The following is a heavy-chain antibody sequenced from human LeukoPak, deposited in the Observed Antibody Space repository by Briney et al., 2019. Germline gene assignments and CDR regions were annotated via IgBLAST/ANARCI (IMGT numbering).Heavy chain of an antibody. CDR2: ISYDGSNK. D-gene: IGHD3-22*01. Sequence: GGSLRLSCVTSGFTFTTYAMHWVRQAPGKGLEWVAVISYDGSNKYYADSVKGRFTISRDNSKNTLYLQMNSLRAEDTAVYYCAKDTGDYYDSSGYYTPPFDYWGQGTLVTVSS. CDR1: GFTFTTYA. J-gene: IGHJ4*02. V-gene: IGHV3-30*04. CDR3: AKDTGDYYDSSGYYTPPFDY.